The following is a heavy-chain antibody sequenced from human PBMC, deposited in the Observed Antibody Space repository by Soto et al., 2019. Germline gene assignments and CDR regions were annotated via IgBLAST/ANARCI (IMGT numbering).Heavy chain of an antibody. CDR3: ARDRDYGGNEGLDY. CDR1: GFTFSGYG. J-gene: IGHJ4*02. Sequence: EVQLVESGGGWVQPGGSLRLSCAASGFTFSGYGMNWVRQAPGKGLEWVSYISRSSSTIYYADSVKGRFTISRDNGKNSLCLQMNSLRDEDTAVYYCARDRDYGGNEGLDYWGQGTLVTVSS. D-gene: IGHD4-17*01. CDR2: ISRSSSTI. V-gene: IGHV3-48*02.